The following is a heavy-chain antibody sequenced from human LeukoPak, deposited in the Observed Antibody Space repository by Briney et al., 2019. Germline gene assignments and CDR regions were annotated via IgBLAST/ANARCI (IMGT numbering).Heavy chain of an antibody. CDR2: IKRDGSEK. CDR1: GFTFSSYW. V-gene: IGHV3-7*01. Sequence: GGSLRLSCVASGFTFSSYWMSWVRQAPGKGLEWVANIKRDGSEKYYVDSVKGRFTISRDNAKNSLYLQMNSLRAEDTAVYYCARESHSSGWYDYWGQGTLVTVSS. CDR3: ARESHSSGWYDY. D-gene: IGHD6-19*01. J-gene: IGHJ4*02.